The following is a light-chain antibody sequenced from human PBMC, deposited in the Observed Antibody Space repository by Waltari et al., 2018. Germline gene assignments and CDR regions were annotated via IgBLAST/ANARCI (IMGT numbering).Light chain of an antibody. Sequence: SDVLTQAPSVSVAPGQTATITCRGDSIGSHSVHWYQQRPGQAPVVVVYDDAYRASGIPGRSSGSGSGNAATLTISRVQPGDEADYYCQVWDSSRDHPVFGPGTRVTVL. CDR1: SIGSHS. CDR3: QVWDSSRDHPV. J-gene: IGLJ1*01. V-gene: IGLV3-21*02. CDR2: DDA.